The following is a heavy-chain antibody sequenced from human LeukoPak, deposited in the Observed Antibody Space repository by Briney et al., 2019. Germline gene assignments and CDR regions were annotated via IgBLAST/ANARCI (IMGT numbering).Heavy chain of an antibody. J-gene: IGHJ4*02. V-gene: IGHV3-74*01. Sequence: PGGSLRLSCAASGFTFSTYWMHWVRQAPGKGLVWVSRIDSDGSSLSYADSVKGRFTMSRDNAKNTLYLQMNSLRAEDTAVYYCARGAGSFDYWGQGTLVTVPS. CDR1: GFTFSTYW. CDR2: IDSDGSSL. CDR3: ARGAGSFDY.